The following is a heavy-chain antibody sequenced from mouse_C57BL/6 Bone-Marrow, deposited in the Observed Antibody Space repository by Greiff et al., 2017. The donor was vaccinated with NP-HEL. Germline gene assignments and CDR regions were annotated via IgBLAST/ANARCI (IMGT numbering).Heavy chain of an antibody. V-gene: IGHV1-64*01. Sequence: QVQLQQPGAELVKPGASVKLSCKASGYTFTSYWMHWVKQRPGQGLEWIGMIHPNSGSTNYNEKFKSKATLTVDKSSSTAYMQLSRLTSEDSAVYYCEEFGDGYYVGYFDVWGKGTTVTVSS. D-gene: IGHD2-3*01. CDR3: EEFGDGYYVGYFDV. CDR2: IHPNSGST. J-gene: IGHJ1*03. CDR1: GYTFTSYW.